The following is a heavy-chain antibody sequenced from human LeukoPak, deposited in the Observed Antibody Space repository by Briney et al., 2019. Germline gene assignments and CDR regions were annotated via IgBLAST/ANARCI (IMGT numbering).Heavy chain of an antibody. V-gene: IGHV5-51*01. CDR1: GYTFSSYW. CDR2: IYPGDSDT. Sequence: GESLKIPCKGSGYTFSSYWIGWGRQMPGKGLEWMGIIYPGDSDTRYSPSFQGQVTISADRSISTAYLQWSSLKASDTAMYYCARLYDSSGYPVDYWGQGTLVTVSS. D-gene: IGHD3-22*01. CDR3: ARLYDSSGYPVDY. J-gene: IGHJ4*02.